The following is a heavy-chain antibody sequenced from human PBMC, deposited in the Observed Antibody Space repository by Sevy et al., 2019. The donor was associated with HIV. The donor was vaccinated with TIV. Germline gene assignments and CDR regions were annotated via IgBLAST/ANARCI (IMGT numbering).Heavy chain of an antibody. J-gene: IGHJ4*02. CDR2: INSSGSYI. Sequence: GGSLRLSCVASGFTFRSYTMKWVRQAPGKGLECVSSINSSGSYIYYADSVKGRFTISRDDAKNSLYLQMNTLRAEDAALYYCARVRPYDTRDFDYWGQGTLVTVSS. V-gene: IGHV3-21*01. D-gene: IGHD3-22*01. CDR3: ARVRPYDTRDFDY. CDR1: GFTFRSYT.